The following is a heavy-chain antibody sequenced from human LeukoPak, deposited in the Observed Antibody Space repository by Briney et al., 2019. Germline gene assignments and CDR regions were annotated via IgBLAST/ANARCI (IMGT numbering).Heavy chain of an antibody. CDR3: SRGISGYGMDV. J-gene: IGHJ6*02. CDR2: IRTKVNSYAT. D-gene: IGHD6-13*01. Sequence: TGGSLRLSCAASGFTFSGSGMHWVRQASGKGLGWIGRIRTKVNSYATAYAASVKGRFTISRDDSKNTAYLQMDSLKTEDTAVYYCSRGISGYGMDVWGQGTTVTVSS. V-gene: IGHV3-73*01. CDR1: GFTFSGSG.